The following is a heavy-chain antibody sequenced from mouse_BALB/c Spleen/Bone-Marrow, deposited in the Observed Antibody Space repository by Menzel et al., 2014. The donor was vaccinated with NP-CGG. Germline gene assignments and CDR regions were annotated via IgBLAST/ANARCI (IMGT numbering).Heavy chain of an antibody. J-gene: IGHJ2*01. V-gene: IGHV5-9-3*01. D-gene: IGHD5-1-1*01. CDR2: ISSGGNYT. Sequence: EVQLQQSGGGSVKPGGSLKLSCAASGFTFSSYAMSWIRQTPEKRLEWVATISSGGNYTYYPDSVKGRFTISRDNAKNTLYLQMSSLRSEDTAMYYCARPNTDYFDYWGQGTTLTVSS. CDR3: ARPNTDYFDY. CDR1: GFTFSSYA.